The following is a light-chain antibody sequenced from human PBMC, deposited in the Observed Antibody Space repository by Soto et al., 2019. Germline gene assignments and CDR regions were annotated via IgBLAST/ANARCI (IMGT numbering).Light chain of an antibody. CDR2: DNN. Sequence: QSVLTQPPSVSAAPGQKVTISCSGSSSNIGNNYVSWYQQLPGTAPKLLIYDNNKRPSGIPDRFSGSKSGTSATLGITGLQTGAEADYYCGTWDSSLSAGVFGGGTKSPS. V-gene: IGLV1-51*01. CDR3: GTWDSSLSAGV. CDR1: SSNIGNNY. J-gene: IGLJ2*01.